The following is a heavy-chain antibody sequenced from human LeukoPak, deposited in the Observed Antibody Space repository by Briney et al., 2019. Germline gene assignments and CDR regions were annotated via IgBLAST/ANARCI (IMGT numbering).Heavy chain of an antibody. Sequence: GGSLRLSCAASGYSFSTYWMSWVRQAPGKGLEWVANIKEDGSEKYYGDSVKGRVTISRDNARNSLYLQMNSLRAEDTAVYYCARDSSVYQWGQGTLVTVSS. V-gene: IGHV3-7*01. CDR3: ARDSSVYQ. CDR1: GYSFSTYW. J-gene: IGHJ4*02. CDR2: IKEDGSEK. D-gene: IGHD3-22*01.